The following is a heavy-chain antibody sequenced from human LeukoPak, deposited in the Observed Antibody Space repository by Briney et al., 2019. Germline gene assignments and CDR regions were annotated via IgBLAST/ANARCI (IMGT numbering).Heavy chain of an antibody. CDR1: GYTFTGYY. V-gene: IGHV1-2*02. D-gene: IGHD3-22*01. Sequence: ASVKVSCKASGYTFTGYYMHWVRQAPGQGLEWMGWINPNSGGTNYAQKFQGRVTMTRDTSISTAYMELSRLRSDDTAVYYCARAGYYDWVDAFDIWGQGTMVTVSS. CDR3: ARAGYYDWVDAFDI. J-gene: IGHJ3*02. CDR2: INPNSGGT.